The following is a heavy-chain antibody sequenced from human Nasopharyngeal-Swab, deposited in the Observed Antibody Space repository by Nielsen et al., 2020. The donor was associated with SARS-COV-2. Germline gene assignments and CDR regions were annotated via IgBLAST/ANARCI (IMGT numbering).Heavy chain of an antibody. V-gene: IGHV3-11*04. CDR3: ARDRANWDFDY. CDR2: ISGSGGTI. CDR1: GFTFSDYY. J-gene: IGHJ4*02. Sequence: GGSLRLSYAASGFTFSDYYMSWIRQAPGKGLEYISYISGSGGTIYYGDSMKGRFTTSRDNAKNSLYLQMNSLRAEDTAVYYCARDRANWDFDYWGQGTLVTVSS. D-gene: IGHD7-27*01.